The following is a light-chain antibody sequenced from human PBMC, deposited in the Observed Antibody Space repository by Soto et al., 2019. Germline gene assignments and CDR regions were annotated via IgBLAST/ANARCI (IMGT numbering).Light chain of an antibody. CDR1: QSVNSY. J-gene: IGKJ5*01. Sequence: EIVLTQSPATLSLSPGERATLSCRASQSVNSYLAWYQQKPGQASRLLIYDAANRATGIPARFSGSASGTDFTLTSSSLEPKDFAVYYCQQGGTFGQGTRMEI. CDR3: QQGGT. CDR2: DAA. V-gene: IGKV3-11*01.